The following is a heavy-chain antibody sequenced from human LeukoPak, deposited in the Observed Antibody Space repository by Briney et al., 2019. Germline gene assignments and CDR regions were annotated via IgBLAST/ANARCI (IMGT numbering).Heavy chain of an antibody. Sequence: GGSLRLSCVTSGFTFLNYAVHWVRQAPGKGLEWVAVMSYDGNNNYYADSVKGRFTRSRDSSKNTLYLQMDSLRPEDTAVYYCTRFGYSSSWSYFDYWGQGTLVTVSS. CDR3: TRFGYSSSWSYFDY. CDR1: GFTFLNYA. J-gene: IGHJ4*02. CDR2: MSYDGNNN. D-gene: IGHD6-13*01. V-gene: IGHV3-30-3*01.